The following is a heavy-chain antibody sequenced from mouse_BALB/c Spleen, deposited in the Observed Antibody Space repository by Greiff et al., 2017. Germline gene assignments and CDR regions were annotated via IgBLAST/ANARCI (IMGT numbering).Heavy chain of an antibody. Sequence: EVQLQESGAELMKPGASVKISCKASGYTFTSYWMHWVKQRPGQGLEWIGAIYPGNSDTSYNQKFKGKAKLTAVTSTSTAYMELSSLTNEDSAVYYCTRPITTATRFAYWGQGTLVTVSA. CDR1: GYTFTSYW. D-gene: IGHD1-2*01. CDR2: IYPGNSDT. V-gene: IGHV1-5*01. CDR3: TRPITTATRFAY. J-gene: IGHJ3*01.